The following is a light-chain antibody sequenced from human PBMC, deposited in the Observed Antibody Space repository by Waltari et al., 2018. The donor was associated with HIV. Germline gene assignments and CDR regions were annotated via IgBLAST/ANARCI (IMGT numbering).Light chain of an antibody. CDR2: GAS. Sequence: IALTQSPGPLSLSPGERATLPCRGSQSVSSSYLAWYQQKPGQAPRLLIYGASSRATGIPDRFSGSGSGTDFTLTISRLEPEDFAVYYCQQYGSSPYTFGQGTKLEIK. V-gene: IGKV3-20*01. J-gene: IGKJ2*01. CDR1: QSVSSSY. CDR3: QQYGSSPYT.